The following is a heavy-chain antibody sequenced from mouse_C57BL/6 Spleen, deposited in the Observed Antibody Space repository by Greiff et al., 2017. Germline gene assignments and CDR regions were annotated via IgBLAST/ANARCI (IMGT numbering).Heavy chain of an antibody. CDR1: GYSITSGYY. J-gene: IGHJ4*01. CDR2: ISYDGSN. D-gene: IGHD2-4*01. CDR3: ASIYYDYDWGYYYAMDY. Sequence: EVKLMESGPGLVKPSQSLSLTCSVTGYSITSGYYWNWIRQFPGNKLEWMGYISYDGSNNYNPSLKNRISITRDTSKNQFFLKLNSVTTEDTATYYCASIYYDYDWGYYYAMDYWGQGTSVTVSS. V-gene: IGHV3-6*01.